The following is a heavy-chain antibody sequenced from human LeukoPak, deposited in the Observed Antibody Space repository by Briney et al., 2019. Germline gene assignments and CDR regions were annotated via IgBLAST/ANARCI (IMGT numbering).Heavy chain of an antibody. D-gene: IGHD1-26*01. J-gene: IGHJ4*02. Sequence: SETLSLTCTVSGGSISSYYWSWIRQPPGKGLEWIGYIYYSGSTNYNPSLKSRVTTSVDTSKNQFSLKLSSVTAADTAVYYCARGDSGSYQVIDYWGQGTLVTVSS. CDR2: IYYSGST. CDR1: GGSISSYY. V-gene: IGHV4-59*01. CDR3: ARGDSGSYQVIDY.